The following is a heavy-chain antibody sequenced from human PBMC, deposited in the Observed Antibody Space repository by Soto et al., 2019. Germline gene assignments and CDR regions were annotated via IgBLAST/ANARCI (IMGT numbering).Heavy chain of an antibody. CDR2: IYYSGST. V-gene: IGHV4-39*01. J-gene: IGHJ4*02. D-gene: IGHD3-22*01. CDR3: ARHYYDSSGLYYFDY. CDR1: GGSISSSSYY. Sequence: SETLSLTCTVSGGSISSSSYYWGWIRQPPGKGPEWIGSIYYSGSTYYNPSLKSRVTISVDTSKNQFSLKLSSVTAADTAVYYCARHYYDSSGLYYFDYWGQGTLVTVSS.